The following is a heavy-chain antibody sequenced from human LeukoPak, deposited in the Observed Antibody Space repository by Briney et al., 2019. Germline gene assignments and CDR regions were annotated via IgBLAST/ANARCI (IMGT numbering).Heavy chain of an antibody. J-gene: IGHJ4*02. CDR2: ISSSGSTI. CDR3: AKDTGLWFGELFSYFDY. CDR1: GFTFSDYY. D-gene: IGHD3-10*01. V-gene: IGHV3-11*01. Sequence: GGSLRLSCAASGFTFSDYYMGWIRQAPGKGLEWVSYISSSGSTIYYADSVKGRFTISRDNAKNSLYLQMNSLRAEDTALYYCAKDTGLWFGELFSYFDYWGQGTLVTVSS.